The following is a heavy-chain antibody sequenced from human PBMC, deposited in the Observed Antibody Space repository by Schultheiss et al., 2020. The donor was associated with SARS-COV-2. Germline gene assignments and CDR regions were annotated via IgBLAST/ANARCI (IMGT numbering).Heavy chain of an antibody. CDR2: IYYSGST. J-gene: IGHJ5*02. V-gene: IGHV4-61*08. D-gene: IGHD2-15*01. CDR3: ARVRGFVLGRGFDP. Sequence: SETLSLTCTVSGGYISSGGYYWSWIRQHPGKGLEWIGYIYYSGSTNYNPSLKSRVTISVDTSKNQFSLKLSSVTAADTAVYYCARVRGFVLGRGFDPWGQGTLITVSS. CDR1: GGYISSGGYY.